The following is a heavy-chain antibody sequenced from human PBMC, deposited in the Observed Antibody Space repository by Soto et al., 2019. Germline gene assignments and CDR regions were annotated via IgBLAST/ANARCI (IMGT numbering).Heavy chain of an antibody. CDR1: GGSISSGDYY. V-gene: IGHV4-30-4*01. CDR3: ARKYSSSWYDY. CDR2: IYYSGST. Sequence: QVQLQESGPGLVKPSQTLSLTGTVSGGSISSGDYYWTWIRQPPGKGLEWIGYIYYSGSTYYNPSLKSRVTMSVDTAKSQVSLKITSVTAADTAVYYWARKYSSSWYDYWGQGTLVTVSS. D-gene: IGHD6-13*01. J-gene: IGHJ4*02.